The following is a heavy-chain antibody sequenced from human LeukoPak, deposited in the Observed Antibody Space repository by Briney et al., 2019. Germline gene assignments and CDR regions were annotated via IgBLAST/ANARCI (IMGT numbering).Heavy chain of an antibody. CDR2: INANSGTT. D-gene: IGHD6-19*01. CDR1: GFAFSVYA. V-gene: IGHV3-23*01. Sequence: GGSLRLSCAASGFAFSVYAMSWLRQPPGKGLECVSTINANSGTTSYAASVRGRFTISRDNSKNTLYLQLNTLRADDTATYYCAKPISGGLAVTADWFHPWGQGTLVVVSS. CDR3: AKPISGGLAVTADWFHP. J-gene: IGHJ5*01.